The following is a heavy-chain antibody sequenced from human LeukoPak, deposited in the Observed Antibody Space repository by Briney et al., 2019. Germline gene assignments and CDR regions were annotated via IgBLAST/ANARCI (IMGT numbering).Heavy chain of an antibody. CDR1: GGSISSYY. Sequence: PSETLSLTCTVSGGSISSYYWSWIRQPPGKGLEWIGYIYYSGSTNYNPSLKSRVTISVDTSKNQFSLKLSSVTAADTAVYYCARGDSYGYLNAFDIWGQGTMVTVSS. D-gene: IGHD5-18*01. V-gene: IGHV4-59*01. CDR2: IYYSGST. J-gene: IGHJ3*02. CDR3: ARGDSYGYLNAFDI.